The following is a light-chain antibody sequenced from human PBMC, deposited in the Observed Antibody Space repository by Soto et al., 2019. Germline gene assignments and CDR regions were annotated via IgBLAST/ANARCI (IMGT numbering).Light chain of an antibody. V-gene: IGKV3-11*01. J-gene: IGKJ5*01. CDR2: DAS. CDR1: QSVSSY. Sequence: EIVLTQSPATLSLSPGERVTLSCRASQSVSSYLAWYQQKPGQAPRLLIHDASNRATGIPVRFSGSGSGTDFTLTISSLEPEDFAVYYCQQRTNWPPTFGQGTLREIK. CDR3: QQRTNWPPT.